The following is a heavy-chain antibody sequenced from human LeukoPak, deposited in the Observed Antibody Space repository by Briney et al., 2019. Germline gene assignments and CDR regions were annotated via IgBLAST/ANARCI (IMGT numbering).Heavy chain of an antibody. CDR3: ARRQVTRSYWYFDL. D-gene: IGHD2-21*02. Sequence: ASVKVSCKASGDTFTSYGISWVRQAPGQGLEWMGWISAYNGNTNYAQKLQGRVTMTTDTSTSTAYMELRSLRSGDTAVYYCARRQVTRSYWYFDLWGRGTLVTVSS. J-gene: IGHJ2*01. V-gene: IGHV1-18*01. CDR2: ISAYNGNT. CDR1: GDTFTSYG.